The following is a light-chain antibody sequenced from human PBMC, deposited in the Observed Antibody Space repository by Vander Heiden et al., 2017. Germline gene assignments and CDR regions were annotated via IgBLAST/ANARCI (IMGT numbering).Light chain of an antibody. V-gene: IGKV3-20*01. J-gene: IGKJ4*01. CDR2: GAS. CDR3: QQYDSSPT. Sequence: DIVFTQPPGTLSLSPGEGATLSCRASQSVSSTSVAWYQQKPRQAPRLLNYGASTRATGIAARCSGSGSRTDFTLTISRVDPEDFAMYYCQQYDSSPTFGEGTKVEIQ. CDR1: QSVSSTS.